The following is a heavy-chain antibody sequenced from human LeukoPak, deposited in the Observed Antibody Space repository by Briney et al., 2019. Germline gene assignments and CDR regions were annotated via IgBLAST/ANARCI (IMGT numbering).Heavy chain of an antibody. Sequence: PGGSLRLSCAASGFTFRSYAMSWVRQAPGKGLEWVSAISGSGGRTYYADSVKGRFTISRDNSKNTLYLQMNSLRADDTAVYYCAKPKDPAYYYGMDVWGQGTTVTVSS. CDR3: AKPKDPAYYYGMDV. J-gene: IGHJ6*02. V-gene: IGHV3-23*01. CDR1: GFTFRSYA. CDR2: ISGSGGRT.